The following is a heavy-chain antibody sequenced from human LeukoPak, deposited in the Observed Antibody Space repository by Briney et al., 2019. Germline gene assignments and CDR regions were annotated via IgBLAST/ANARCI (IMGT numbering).Heavy chain of an antibody. CDR2: IYHSGST. J-gene: IGHJ4*02. CDR1: GGSISSGGYY. CDR3: ARDGADSSGYSPLDY. V-gene: IGHV4-30-2*01. D-gene: IGHD3-22*01. Sequence: KPSQTLSLTCTVSGGSISSGGYYWSWIRQPPGKGLEWIGYIYHSGSTYYNPSLKSRVTISVDRSKNQFSLKLSSVTAADTAVYYCARDGADSSGYSPLDYWGQGTLVTVSS.